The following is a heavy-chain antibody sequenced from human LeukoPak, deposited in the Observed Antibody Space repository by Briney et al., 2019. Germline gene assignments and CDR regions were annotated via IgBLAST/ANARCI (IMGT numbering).Heavy chain of an antibody. V-gene: IGHV3-30*04. CDR1: GFIFSRHS. Sequence: PGRSLRLSCTTSGFIFSRHSMHWVRQAPGKGLEWGAVIGDEGIHKYYADSVKGRFTISRDDSKNILYLQMDGLRAEDTGVYYCARDMIMGGPPDYLDYWGQGTLVTVSS. D-gene: IGHD3-22*01. J-gene: IGHJ4*02. CDR3: ARDMIMGGPPDYLDY. CDR2: IGDEGIHK.